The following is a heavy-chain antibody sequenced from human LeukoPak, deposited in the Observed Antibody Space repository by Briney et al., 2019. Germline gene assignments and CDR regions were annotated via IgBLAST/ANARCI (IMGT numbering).Heavy chain of an antibody. V-gene: IGHV1-69*04. CDR3: ARGDSSSWYWVYYYYYGMDV. CDR2: IIPILGIA. J-gene: IGHJ6*02. D-gene: IGHD6-13*01. Sequence: SVKVSCKASGGTFSSYAISWVRQGPGQGLEWMGRIIPILGIANYAQKFQGRVTITADKSTSTAYMELSSLRSEDTAVYYCARGDSSSWYWVYYYYYGMDVWGQGTTVTVSS. CDR1: GGTFSSYA.